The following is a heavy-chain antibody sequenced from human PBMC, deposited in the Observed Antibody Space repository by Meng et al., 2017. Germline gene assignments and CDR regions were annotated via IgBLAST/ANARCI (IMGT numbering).Heavy chain of an antibody. CDR3: ARVLMTTVTTGSVNFDY. J-gene: IGHJ4*02. Sequence: SLKISCAASGFTFDDYAMDWVRQAPGKGLEWVSSINWYSGNLGYADSVKGRFTISRDNAKNSLYLKMNSLRAEDTAVYYCARVLMTTVTTGSVNFDYWGQGTLVTVSS. V-gene: IGHV3-9*01. D-gene: IGHD4-17*01. CDR2: INWYSGNL. CDR1: GFTFDDYA.